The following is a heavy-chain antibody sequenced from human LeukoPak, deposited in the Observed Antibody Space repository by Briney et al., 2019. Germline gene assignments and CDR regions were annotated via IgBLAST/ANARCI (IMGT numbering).Heavy chain of an antibody. J-gene: IGHJ4*02. CDR3: ASGASEDYYGAIY. CDR1: GFTVSSNY. D-gene: IGHD1-26*01. V-gene: IGHV3-53*01. Sequence: PGGSLRLSCAASGFTVSSNYMSWVRQAPGKGLEWVSVIYSGGSTYYADSVKGRFTISRDNSKNTLYLQMNSLRAEDTAVYYCASGASEDYYGAIYWGPGTLVTVSS. CDR2: IYSGGST.